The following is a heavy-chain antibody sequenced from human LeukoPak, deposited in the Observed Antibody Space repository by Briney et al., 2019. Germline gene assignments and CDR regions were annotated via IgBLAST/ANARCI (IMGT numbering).Heavy chain of an antibody. CDR1: GFTFSSFA. CDR2: ISDNSGNT. V-gene: IGHV3-23*01. Sequence: PGGSLRLSCAASGFTFSSFAMSWVRQAPGQGLEWISAISDNSGNTYYADSVKGRFTISRDNSENTLYLQMNSLRAEVTALYYCSNGRTSSGTLQHDYWGQGTLVTVSS. J-gene: IGHJ4*02. D-gene: IGHD6-19*01. CDR3: SNGRTSSGTLQHDY.